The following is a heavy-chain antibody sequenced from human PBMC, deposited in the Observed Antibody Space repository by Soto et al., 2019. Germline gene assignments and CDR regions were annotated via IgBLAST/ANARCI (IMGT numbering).Heavy chain of an antibody. CDR3: ARGRLPYGHYFDN. J-gene: IGHJ4*02. CDR2: ISGHNGYT. CDR1: GYTFSSYG. D-gene: IGHD3-16*01. V-gene: IGHV1-18*01. Sequence: QVQLVQSGSEVKKPGASVKVSCKASGYTFSSYGVIWVRQAPGQGLEWMGWISGHNGYTDHAQRVQGRLTMTTDTSRSTAYMELRGLTSDDTAVYFCARGRLPYGHYFDNWGQGTLVTVSS.